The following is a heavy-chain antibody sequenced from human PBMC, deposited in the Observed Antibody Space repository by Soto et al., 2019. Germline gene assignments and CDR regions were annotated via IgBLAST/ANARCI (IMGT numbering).Heavy chain of an antibody. J-gene: IGHJ3*02. D-gene: IGHD1-26*01. V-gene: IGHV4-31*02. CDR2: IYYSGTT. Sequence: WTWLRQHPGKGLEWIGYIYYSGTTYYNPSLKSRFTISVDTSKNQFSLKLSSVTAADTAVYYCARATLVGANFDAFDIWGQGTMVTVSS. CDR3: ARATLVGANFDAFDI.